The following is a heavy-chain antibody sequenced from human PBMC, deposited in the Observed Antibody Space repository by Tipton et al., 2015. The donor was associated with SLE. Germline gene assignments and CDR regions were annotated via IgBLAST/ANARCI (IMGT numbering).Heavy chain of an antibody. D-gene: IGHD6-19*01. CDR2: IGGSGSPL. CDR1: GFTFSSYS. J-gene: IGHJ3*02. Sequence: QLVQSGGGLVKPGGSLRLSCAASGFTFSSYSMNWVRQTPGKGLEWVSYIGGSGSPLYYADSVKGRFTISRDNAKNSLYLQMNSLRADDTAVYYCARGMAGTRGAFDIWGQGTMVTVSS. CDR3: ARGMAGTRGAFDI. V-gene: IGHV3-21*05.